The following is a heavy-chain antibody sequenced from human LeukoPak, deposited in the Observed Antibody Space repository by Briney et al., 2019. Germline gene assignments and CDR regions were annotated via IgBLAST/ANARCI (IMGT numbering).Heavy chain of an antibody. J-gene: IGHJ4*02. CDR1: GFSFSDYY. Sequence: GGSLRLSCAASGFSFSDYYMSWIRQAPGKGLEWVSYITSGVTIYYADSVKGRFTISRDNAKNSLYLQMNSLRAEDTAIYYCVRGCSDTCYRFDYWGQGTLVTVSS. CDR3: VRGCSDTCYRFDY. CDR2: ITSGVTI. D-gene: IGHD2-15*01. V-gene: IGHV3-11*01.